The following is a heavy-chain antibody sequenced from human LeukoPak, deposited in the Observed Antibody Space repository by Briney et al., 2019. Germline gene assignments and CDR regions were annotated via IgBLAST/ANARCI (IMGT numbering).Heavy chain of an antibody. CDR3: AKRSADGGFYDY. V-gene: IGHV3-74*01. CDR1: GFTFSSYW. D-gene: IGHD4-23*01. J-gene: IGHJ4*02. CDR2: LNGDGTST. Sequence: GGSLRLSCAASGFTFSSYWMHWVRQDPGKGLVWVSRLNGDGTSTNYADSVKGRFTISRDNAKNTLYLQMNSLRAEDSALYYCAKRSADGGFYDYWGQGIPVTVSS.